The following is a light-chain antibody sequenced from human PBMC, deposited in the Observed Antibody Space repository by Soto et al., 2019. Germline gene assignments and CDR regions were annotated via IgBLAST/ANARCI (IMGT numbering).Light chain of an antibody. CDR2: GAS. V-gene: IGKV3-20*01. CDR3: QHYGSSLFT. Sequence: EIVWTQSPGTLSLSPGERATLSCRASQSVSSSYLAWYQQKPGQAPRLLIYGASSRATGIPDRFSGSGSGTDFTLTISRLEPEDFAVYYCQHYGSSLFTFGPGTKVDIK. CDR1: QSVSSSY. J-gene: IGKJ3*01.